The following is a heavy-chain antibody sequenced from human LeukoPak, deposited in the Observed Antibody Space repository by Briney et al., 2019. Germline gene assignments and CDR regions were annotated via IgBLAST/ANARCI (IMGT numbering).Heavy chain of an antibody. CDR1: GYTFTSYD. Sequence: ASVKVSCKASGYTFTSYDINRVRQATGQGLEWMGWMNPNSGNTGYAQKFRGRVTITRNTSISTTYMELSSLRSEDTAVYYCARVGGYCSGGSCYSIGYWGQGTLVTVSS. J-gene: IGHJ4*02. D-gene: IGHD2-15*01. CDR2: MNPNSGNT. CDR3: ARVGGYCSGGSCYSIGY. V-gene: IGHV1-8*03.